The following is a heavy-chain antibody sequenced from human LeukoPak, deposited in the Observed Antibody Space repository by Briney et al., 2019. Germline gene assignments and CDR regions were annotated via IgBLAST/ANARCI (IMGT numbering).Heavy chain of an antibody. J-gene: IGHJ3*02. CDR3: AREKRDTMIVDDAFDI. CDR2: IYYSGST. CDR1: GGSISSGGYY. Sequence: SETLSLTCAVSGGSISSGGYYWSWIRQHPGKGLEWIGYIYYSGSTYYNPSLKSRVTISVDTSKNQFSLKLSSVTAADTAVYYCAREKRDTMIVDDAFDIWGQGTMVTVSS. V-gene: IGHV4-31*11. D-gene: IGHD3-22*01.